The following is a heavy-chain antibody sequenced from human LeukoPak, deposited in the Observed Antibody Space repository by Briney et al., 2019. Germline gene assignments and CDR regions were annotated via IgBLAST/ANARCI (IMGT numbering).Heavy chain of an antibody. J-gene: IGHJ4*02. CDR1: GFAFSNAW. CDR3: TTGGYGGQFDY. V-gene: IGHV3-15*01. D-gene: IGHD5-12*01. Sequence: GGSLRLSCAASGFAFSNAWMSWVRQAPGKGLEWVGRIKSKTDGGATDYAAPVKGRFTISRDDSKNTLYLQMNSLKTEDTAVYYCTTGGYGGQFDYWGQGTLVTVSS. CDR2: IKSKTDGGAT.